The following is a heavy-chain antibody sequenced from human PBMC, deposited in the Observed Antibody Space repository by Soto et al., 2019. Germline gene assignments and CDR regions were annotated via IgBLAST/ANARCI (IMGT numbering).Heavy chain of an antibody. V-gene: IGHV3-73*02. Sequence: EVHLVQSGGGLVQPGGSLKLSCAASGFIFSGSAMHWVRQASGKGLEWVGRIGRKAKNYATEYGASVEGRFTISSDQSQKMAFPLPDSLESENTTVYYCVRQLAVVCPRTHWGQGTLV. D-gene: IGHD1-1*01. CDR1: GFIFSGSA. J-gene: IGHJ4*01. CDR2: IGRKAKNYAT. CDR3: VRQLAVVCPRTH.